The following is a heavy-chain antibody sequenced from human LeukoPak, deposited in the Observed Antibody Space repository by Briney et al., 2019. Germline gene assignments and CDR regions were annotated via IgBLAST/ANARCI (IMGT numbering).Heavy chain of an antibody. D-gene: IGHD3-22*01. CDR3: ARGSTYYDSSGQVPFDY. CDR2: ISYDGSNK. V-gene: IGHV3-30*04. Sequence: PGGSLRLSCAASGFTFSSYAMHWVRQAPGKGLEWVAVISYDGSNKYYADSVKGRFTISRDNSKNTLYLQMNSLRAEDTAVYYCARGSTYYDSSGQVPFDYWGQGTLVTVPS. J-gene: IGHJ4*02. CDR1: GFTFSSYA.